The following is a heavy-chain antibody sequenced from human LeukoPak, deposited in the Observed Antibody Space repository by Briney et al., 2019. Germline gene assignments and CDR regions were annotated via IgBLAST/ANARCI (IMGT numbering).Heavy chain of an antibody. V-gene: IGHV3-30*18. J-gene: IGHJ4*02. CDR1: GFTFSSYG. CDR3: AKDVRYYYDSSGPFDY. Sequence: QTGGSLRLSCAASGFTFSSYGMHWFRQAPGKGLEGVAVISYDGSNKFYADSVKGRFTISRDNSKNTLYLQMNSLRAEDTAVYYCAKDVRYYYDSSGPFDYWGQGTLVTVSS. CDR2: ISYDGSNK. D-gene: IGHD3-22*01.